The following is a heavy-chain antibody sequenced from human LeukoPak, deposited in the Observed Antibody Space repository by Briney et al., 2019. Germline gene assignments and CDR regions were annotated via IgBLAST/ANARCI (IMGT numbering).Heavy chain of an antibody. CDR1: GFTFSDYY. D-gene: IGHD2-2*01. J-gene: IGHJ4*02. CDR2: ISGSEVTI. V-gene: IGHV3-11*04. Sequence: PGGSLRLSCAAAGFTFSDYYMSWIRKAPGKGLESVSYISGSEVTINYADSVRGRFTISRDNAKNSVYLQMNSLRAEDTAVYYCARDPSRGGYCSSTSCYVGYFDYWGQGTLVTVSS. CDR3: ARDPSRGGYCSSTSCYVGYFDY.